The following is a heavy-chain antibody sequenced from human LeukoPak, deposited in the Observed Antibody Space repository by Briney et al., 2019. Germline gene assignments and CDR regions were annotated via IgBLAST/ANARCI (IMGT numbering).Heavy chain of an antibody. J-gene: IGHJ4*02. V-gene: IGHV3-20*04. CDR3: AREGGTVYYFDY. CDR2: INWNGGST. D-gene: IGHD1/OR15-1a*01. CDR1: GFTFDDYG. Sequence: GGSLRLSCAASGFTFDDYGMSWVRQAPGKGLEWVSSINWNGGSTGYADSVKGRFTISRDNAKNTLYLQMNSLRAEDTAVYYCAREGGTVYYFDYWGQGTLVTVSS.